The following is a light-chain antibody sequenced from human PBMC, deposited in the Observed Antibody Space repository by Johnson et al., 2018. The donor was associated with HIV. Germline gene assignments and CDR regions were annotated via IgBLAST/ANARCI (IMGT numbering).Light chain of an antibody. CDR3: GTWDSSLSSHV. CDR2: DNN. J-gene: IGLJ1*01. CDR1: SSNIGNNY. V-gene: IGLV1-51*01. Sequence: QSVLTQPPSVSAAPGQKVTISCSGSSSNIGNNYVSWYQQLPGTAPKLLIYDNNKRPSGIPDRFSGSKSGTSATLGITGLQTGDEAAIYVGTWDSSLSSHVFETGTKVTVL.